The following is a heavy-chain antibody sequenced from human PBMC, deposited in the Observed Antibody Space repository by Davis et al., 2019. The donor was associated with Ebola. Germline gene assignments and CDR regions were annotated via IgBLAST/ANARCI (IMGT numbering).Heavy chain of an antibody. D-gene: IGHD4-17*01. V-gene: IGHV4-59*11. CDR2: IYYSGST. J-gene: IGHJ4*02. Sequence: ESLKISCTVSGGSISTHYWSWIRQPPGKGLEWIGYIYYSGSTTYNPSLRSRVTISVDTSKTQFSLEVSSVTAADTAVYYCARADGDYVHFDYWGQGILVTVSS. CDR3: ARADGDYVHFDY. CDR1: GGSISTHY.